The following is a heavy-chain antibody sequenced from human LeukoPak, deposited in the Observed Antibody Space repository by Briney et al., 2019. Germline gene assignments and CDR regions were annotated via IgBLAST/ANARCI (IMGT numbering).Heavy chain of an antibody. CDR3: AREHSSRDFDY. V-gene: IGHV3-33*01. D-gene: IGHD6-13*01. Sequence: PGGSLRLSCAASRFTSSSYGMHWVRQAPGKGLEWVAVIWYDGSNKYYADSVKGRFTISRDNSKNTLYLQMNSLRAEDTAVYYCAREHSSRDFDYWGQGTLVTVSS. CDR1: RFTSSSYG. J-gene: IGHJ4*02. CDR2: IWYDGSNK.